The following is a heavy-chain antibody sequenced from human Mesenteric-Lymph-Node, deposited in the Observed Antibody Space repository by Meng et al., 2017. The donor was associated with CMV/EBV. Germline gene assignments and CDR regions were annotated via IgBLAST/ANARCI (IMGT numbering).Heavy chain of an antibody. Sequence: CMASGFMFTAYGITGVRQAPGQGLEWMGWINPYNGNRDYAQNLQGRVTLTTDTSTTTAYLELGSLRSDDTAVYYCARTPIGVVPSDLWGQGTLVTVSS. CDR1: GFMFTAYG. J-gene: IGHJ5*02. V-gene: IGHV1-18*04. CDR3: ARTPIGVVPSDL. D-gene: IGHD3-22*01. CDR2: INPYNGNR.